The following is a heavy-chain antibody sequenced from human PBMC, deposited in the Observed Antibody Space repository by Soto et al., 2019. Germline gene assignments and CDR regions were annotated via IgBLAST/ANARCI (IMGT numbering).Heavy chain of an antibody. D-gene: IGHD5-18*01. CDR1: GFTFSSYA. J-gene: IGHJ6*02. V-gene: IGHV3-30-3*01. Sequence: GGSLRLSCAASGFTFSSYAMHWVRQAPGKGLEWVAVISYDGSNKYYADSVKGRFTISRDNSKNTLYLQMNSLRAEDTALYYCARDLPQLWLLHAYYYYGMDVWGQGTTVTVSS. CDR2: ISYDGSNK. CDR3: ARDLPQLWLLHAYYYYGMDV.